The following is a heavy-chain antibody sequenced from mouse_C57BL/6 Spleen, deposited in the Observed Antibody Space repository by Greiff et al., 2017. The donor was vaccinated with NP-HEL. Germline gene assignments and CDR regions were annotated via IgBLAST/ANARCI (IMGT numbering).Heavy chain of an antibody. CDR1: GYTFTSYW. CDR3: ARFYESGDPYFDY. CDR2: IDPNSGGT. Sequence: VKLQQPGAELVKPGASVKLSCKASGYTFTSYWMHWVKQRPGRGLEWIGRIDPNSGGTKYNEKFKSKATLTVDKPSSTAYMQLSSLTSEDSAVYYCARFYESGDPYFDYWGQGTTLTVSS. V-gene: IGHV1-72*01. D-gene: IGHD2-12*01. J-gene: IGHJ2*01.